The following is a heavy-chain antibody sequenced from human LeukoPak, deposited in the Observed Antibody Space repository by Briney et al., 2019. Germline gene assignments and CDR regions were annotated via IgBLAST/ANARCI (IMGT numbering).Heavy chain of an antibody. V-gene: IGHV3-30*04. CDR2: LSYDGSNK. CDR3: ARVLSWNWFDP. Sequence: GRSLRLSCAASGFTFSSYAMHWVRQAPGKGLEWVAVLSYDGSNKYYADSVKGRFTISRDNSKNTLYLQMNSLRAEDTAVYYCARVLSWNWFDPWGQGTLVTVSS. CDR1: GFTFSSYA. J-gene: IGHJ5*02.